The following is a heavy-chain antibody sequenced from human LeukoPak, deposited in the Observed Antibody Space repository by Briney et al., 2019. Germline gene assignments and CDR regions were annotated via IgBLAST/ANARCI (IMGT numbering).Heavy chain of an antibody. CDR1: GFTFSDYC. CDR3: ASASSHRIAAGRDY. V-gene: IGHV3-74*01. CDR2: INSDGSSR. J-gene: IGHJ4*02. D-gene: IGHD6-13*01. Sequence: GGSLRLSCAASGFTFSDYCMHWVRQAPGKGLVWVSRINSDGSSRNYADSVKGRFTISRDNAKNTLYLQMNSLRAEDTAVYYCASASSHRIAAGRDYWGQGTLVTVSS.